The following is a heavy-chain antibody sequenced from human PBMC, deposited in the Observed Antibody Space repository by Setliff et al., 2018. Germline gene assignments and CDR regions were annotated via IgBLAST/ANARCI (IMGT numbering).Heavy chain of an antibody. CDR1: GGSVSSTSHY. CDR3: ARVDFTMIQGVIGR. V-gene: IGHV4-39*07. J-gene: IGHJ1*01. D-gene: IGHD3-10*01. Sequence: SETLSLTCTVSGGSVSSTSHYWGWIRQPPGKGMEWIGSVYYSGYTYYNPSLQSRVTISVDTSKNHFSLKLTSVTAADTAVYYCARVDFTMIQGVIGRWGQGTLVTVSS. CDR2: VYYSGYT.